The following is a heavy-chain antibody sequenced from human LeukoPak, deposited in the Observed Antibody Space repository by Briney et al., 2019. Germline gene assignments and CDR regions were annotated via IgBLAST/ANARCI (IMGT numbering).Heavy chain of an antibody. Sequence: PSETLSLTCAVYGGSFSGYYWSWIRQPPGKGLEWIGEINHSGSTNYNPSLKSRVTISVDTSKNQFSLKLSSVTAADTAVYYCARHGSPIAVAGNWFDPWGQGTLVTVSS. D-gene: IGHD6-19*01. V-gene: IGHV4-34*01. J-gene: IGHJ5*02. CDR3: ARHGSPIAVAGNWFDP. CDR2: INHSGST. CDR1: GGSFSGYY.